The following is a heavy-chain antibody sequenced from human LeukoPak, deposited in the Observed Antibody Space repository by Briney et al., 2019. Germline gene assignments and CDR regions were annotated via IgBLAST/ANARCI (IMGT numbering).Heavy chain of an antibody. Sequence: ASVKVSCKASGYTFTNYDIMWVRQATGQGPEWMGWMNSNSGNTGYAQKFQGRVTMTRDTSINTAYMELHSLTSEDTAVYYCARGRGGTVVRGYLDYWGEGTLVTVSS. CDR1: GYTFTNYD. D-gene: IGHD3-10*01. J-gene: IGHJ4*02. CDR3: ARGRGGTVVRGYLDY. CDR2: MNSNSGNT. V-gene: IGHV1-8*01.